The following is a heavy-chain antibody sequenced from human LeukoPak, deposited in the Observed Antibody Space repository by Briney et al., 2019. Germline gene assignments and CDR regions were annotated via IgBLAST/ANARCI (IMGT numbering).Heavy chain of an antibody. CDR1: GYTFTSYG. Sequence: ASVKVSCKASGYTFTSYGISWVRQAPGQGLEWMGWISAYNGNTNYAQKLQGRVTMTTDTSTSTAYMELRSLRSDDTAVYYCARALGEWELLGPSDFDYWGQGTLVTVSS. J-gene: IGHJ4*02. V-gene: IGHV1-18*01. CDR3: ARALGEWELLGPSDFDY. CDR2: ISAYNGNT. D-gene: IGHD1-26*01.